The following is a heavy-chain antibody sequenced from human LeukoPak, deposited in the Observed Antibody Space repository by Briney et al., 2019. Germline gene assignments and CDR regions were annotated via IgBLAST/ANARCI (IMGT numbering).Heavy chain of an antibody. Sequence: GGSLRLSCAASGFIFSSYWMSWVRQAPGKGLEWVANIKQDGSEKCYVDSVKGRFTISRDNAKDSLYLQMNSLRVEDTAVYYCARDHCWGGDCYFSYFDYWGQGTLVTVSS. CDR3: ARDHCWGGDCYFSYFDY. V-gene: IGHV3-7*01. CDR1: GFIFSSYW. J-gene: IGHJ4*02. CDR2: IKQDGSEK. D-gene: IGHD2-21*02.